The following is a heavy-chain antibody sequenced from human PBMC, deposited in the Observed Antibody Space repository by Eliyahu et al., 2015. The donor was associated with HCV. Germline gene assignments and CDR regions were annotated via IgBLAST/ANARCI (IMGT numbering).Heavy chain of an antibody. CDR1: GGSISSSSYY. CDR2: IYYSGST. D-gene: IGHD3-10*01. CDR3: AGTIGHYYGSGSYYM. J-gene: IGHJ4*02. V-gene: IGHV4-39*07. Sequence: QLQLQESGPGLVKPSETLSLTCTVSGGSISSSSYYWGWIRQPPGKGLEWIGSIYYSGSTYYNPSLKSRVTISVDTSKNQFSLKLSSVTAADTAVYYCAGTIGHYYGSGSYYMWGQGTLVTVSS.